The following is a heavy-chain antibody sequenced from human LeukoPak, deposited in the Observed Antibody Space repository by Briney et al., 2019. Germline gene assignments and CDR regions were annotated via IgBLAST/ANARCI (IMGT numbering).Heavy chain of an antibody. Sequence: ESGGGLVQPGGSLRLSCAASGFTFSSYEMNWVRQAPGKGLEWVSYISSSGSTIYYADSVKGRFTISRDNAKNSLYLQMNSLRAEDTAAYYCAELGITMIGGVWGKGTTVTISS. J-gene: IGHJ6*04. V-gene: IGHV3-48*03. CDR2: ISSSGSTI. CDR3: AELGITMIGGV. CDR1: GFTFSSYE. D-gene: IGHD3-10*02.